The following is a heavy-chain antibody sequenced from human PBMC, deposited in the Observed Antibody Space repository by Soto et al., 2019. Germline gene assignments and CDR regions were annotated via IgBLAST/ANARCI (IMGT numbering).Heavy chain of an antibody. CDR3: ARDRWEFQLFYYGLDV. CDR2: IWYDGSND. J-gene: IGHJ6*02. D-gene: IGHD1-26*01. V-gene: IGHV3-33*01. CDR1: GFTFSNYG. Sequence: LRLSCAASGFTFSNYGMHWVRQAPGKGLEWVAIIWYDGSNDYYVDSVKGRSTISRDNSKNTLSLQMNSLRAEDTAVYYCARDRWEFQLFYYGLDVWGQGTTVTVSS.